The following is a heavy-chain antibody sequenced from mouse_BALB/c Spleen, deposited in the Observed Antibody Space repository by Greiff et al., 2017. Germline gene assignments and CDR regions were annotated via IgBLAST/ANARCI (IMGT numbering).Heavy chain of an antibody. CDR3: ARNTPMIGEMDY. CDR1: GFSLSRYS. D-gene: IGHD2-4*01. CDR2: IWGGGST. J-gene: IGHJ4*01. V-gene: IGHV2-6-4*01. Sequence: QVQLKESGPGLVAPSQSLSLTCTVSGFSLSRYSVHWVRQPPGKGLEWLGMIWGGGSTNYNSALKSRLSISKDNSKSHVFLKMNSLQTDDTATYYCARNTPMIGEMDYWGQGTSVTVSS.